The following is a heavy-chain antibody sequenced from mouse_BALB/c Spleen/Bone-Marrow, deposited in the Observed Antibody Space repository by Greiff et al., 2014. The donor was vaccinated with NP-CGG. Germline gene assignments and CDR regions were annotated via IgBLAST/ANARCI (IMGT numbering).Heavy chain of an antibody. D-gene: IGHD1-1*01. V-gene: IGHV5-6*01. CDR3: ARQRGGGYYGFFAY. CDR1: GFTFSSYG. Sequence: EVQVVESGGALVKPGGSLKLSCAASGFTFSSYGMSWVRQTPDKRLEWVATISSGDGYTYYPDSVKGRFTISRDNVKNTLYLQMSSLTSEDSAMYYCARQRGGGYYGFFAYWGQGTLVTVSA. J-gene: IGHJ3*01. CDR2: ISSGDGYT.